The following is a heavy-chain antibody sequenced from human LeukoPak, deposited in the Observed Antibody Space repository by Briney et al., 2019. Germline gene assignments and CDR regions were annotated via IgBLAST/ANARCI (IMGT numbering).Heavy chain of an antibody. J-gene: IGHJ4*02. V-gene: IGHV4-59*01. Sequence: SETLSLTCTVSGGSISSYYWSWIRQPPGKGLEWIGYIYYSGSTNYNPSLKSRVTISVDTSKNQFSLKLSSVTAADTAVYYCARDSLPGEIAVAGFDYWGQGTLVTVSS. CDR3: ARDSLPGEIAVAGFDY. CDR1: GGSISSYY. D-gene: IGHD6-19*01. CDR2: IYYSGST.